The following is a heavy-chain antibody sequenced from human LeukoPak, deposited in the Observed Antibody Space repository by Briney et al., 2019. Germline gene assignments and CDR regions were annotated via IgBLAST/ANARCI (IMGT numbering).Heavy chain of an antibody. CDR3: ARVYETRGYSSSWTFDY. D-gene: IGHD6-13*01. J-gene: IGHJ4*02. CDR1: GGSISSYY. CDR2: IYYSGST. Sequence: PSETLSLTCTVSGGSISSYYWSWIRQPPGKGLEWLGYIYYSGSTNYNPSLKSRVTIPVDTSKNQFSLKLSSVTAADTAVYYCARVYETRGYSSSWTFDYWGQGTLVTVSS. V-gene: IGHV4-59*01.